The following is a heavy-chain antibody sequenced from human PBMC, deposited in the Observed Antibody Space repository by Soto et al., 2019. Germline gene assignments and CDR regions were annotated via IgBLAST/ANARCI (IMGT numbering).Heavy chain of an antibody. CDR1: GESISSSSYY. Sequence: SETLSLTCIVSGESISSSSYYWGWIRQPPGKGLEWIGSIYYSGRTYYNPSFKSRVTISIDTSKTQFSLKLSSVTATDMAVYSCARQRPTVVTQAYFDHWGQGAVVTVFS. J-gene: IGHJ4*02. V-gene: IGHV4-39*01. D-gene: IGHD2-21*02. CDR2: IYYSGRT. CDR3: ARQRPTVVTQAYFDH.